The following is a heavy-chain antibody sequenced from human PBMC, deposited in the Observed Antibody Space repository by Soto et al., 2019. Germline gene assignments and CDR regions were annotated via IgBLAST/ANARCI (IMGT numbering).Heavy chain of an antibody. D-gene: IGHD2-21*02. CDR3: ARGVDGGNSGD. CDR2: ICISSSYI. J-gene: IGHJ4*02. Sequence: EVQLVESGGGLVKPGGSLRLSCAASGFTFISYSMNWVGQPPGRGLGGVSAICISSSYIYYADSVKGRFTIPRDNAKKSLYSKMNSMRAEDTEVNYLARGVDGGNSGDRGQGTLVTVSP. CDR1: GFTFISYS. V-gene: IGHV3-21*01.